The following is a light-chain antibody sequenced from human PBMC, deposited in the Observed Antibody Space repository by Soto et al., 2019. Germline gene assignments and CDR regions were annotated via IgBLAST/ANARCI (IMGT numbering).Light chain of an antibody. CDR2: LDS. J-gene: IGKJ1*01. CDR1: QSLLYSNGNNY. Sequence: DIVMTQSPLSLSVTPGVPASISCRSSQSLLYSNGNNYLAWYLQKAGQSPQLRIYLDSNRDAGVPGRFSGSGSVTDFTLKISRVEAEYVVVYYCMQDLHSPWTFGQGTKVDIK. CDR3: MQDLHSPWT. V-gene: IGKV2-28*01.